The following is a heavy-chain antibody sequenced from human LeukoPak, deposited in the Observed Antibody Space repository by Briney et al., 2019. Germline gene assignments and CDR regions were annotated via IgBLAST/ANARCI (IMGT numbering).Heavy chain of an antibody. CDR3: ASPLPTYYYDSSGPFQH. Sequence: SETLSLTCTVSGGSISSYYWGWIRQPPGKGLEWIGSIYYSGSTYYNPSLKSRVTISVDTSKNQFSLKLISVTAADTAVYYCASPLPTYYYDSSGPFQHWGQGTLVTVSS. CDR2: IYYSGST. D-gene: IGHD3-22*01. CDR1: GGSISSYY. V-gene: IGHV4-39*01. J-gene: IGHJ1*01.